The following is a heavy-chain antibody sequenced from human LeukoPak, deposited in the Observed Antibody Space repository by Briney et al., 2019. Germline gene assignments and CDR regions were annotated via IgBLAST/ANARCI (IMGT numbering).Heavy chain of an antibody. J-gene: IGHJ6*02. Sequence: GGSLRLSCSASGFTFSSYAMHWVRQAPGKGLEYVSTIFANGHVTSYAASVKGRFTTSRDDSKNTVYLQMSSLRPEDTAVYYCVKSPSDGLDVWGQGAMVTVSS. V-gene: IGHV3-64D*09. CDR3: VKSPSDGLDV. CDR2: IFANGHVT. CDR1: GFTFSSYA.